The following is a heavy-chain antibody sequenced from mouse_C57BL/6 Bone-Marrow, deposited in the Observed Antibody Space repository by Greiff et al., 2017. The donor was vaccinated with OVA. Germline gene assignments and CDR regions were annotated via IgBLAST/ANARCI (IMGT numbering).Heavy chain of an antibody. D-gene: IGHD2-5*01. V-gene: IGHV7-1*01. Sequence: EVNLVESGGGLVQSGRSLRLSCATSGFTFSDFYMEWVRQAPGKGLEWIAASRNKANDYTTEYSASVKGRFIVSRDTSQSILYLHKNALRTEDTAVYYCARDAQGDSNYGWYFDVWGTGTTVTVSS. CDR3: ARDAQGDSNYGWYFDV. CDR1: GFTFSDFY. J-gene: IGHJ1*03. CDR2: SRNKANDYTT.